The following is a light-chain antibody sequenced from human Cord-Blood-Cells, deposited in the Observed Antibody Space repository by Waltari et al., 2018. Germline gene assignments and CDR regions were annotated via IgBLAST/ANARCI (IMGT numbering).Light chain of an antibody. Sequence: EIVMTQSPATLSVSPGERATLPCRASQSVSSNLAWYQQKPGQAPRLLSYGASTRATGIPARFRGSGSGTEFTLTISSLQSEDFAVYYCQQYNNWPLWTFGQGTKVEIK. CDR3: QQYNNWPLWT. J-gene: IGKJ1*01. V-gene: IGKV3-15*01. CDR2: GAS. CDR1: QSVSSN.